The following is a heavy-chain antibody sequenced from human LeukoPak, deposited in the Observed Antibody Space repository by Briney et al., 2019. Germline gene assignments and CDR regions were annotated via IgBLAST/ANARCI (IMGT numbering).Heavy chain of an antibody. CDR1: GFTFSSYG. V-gene: IGHV3-30*02. J-gene: IGHJ3*02. CDR3: ARFGYFDWFRLSMAFDI. Sequence: PGGSLRLSCAASGFTFSSYGMHWVRQAPGKGLEWVAFIRYDGNNKYYADSVKGRFTISRDNSKNTLYLQMNSLRAEDTAVYYCARFGYFDWFRLSMAFDIWGQGTMVTVSS. CDR2: IRYDGNNK. D-gene: IGHD3-9*01.